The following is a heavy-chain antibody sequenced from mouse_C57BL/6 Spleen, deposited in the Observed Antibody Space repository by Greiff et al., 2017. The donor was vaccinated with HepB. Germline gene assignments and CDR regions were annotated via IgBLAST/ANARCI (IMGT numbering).Heavy chain of an antibody. D-gene: IGHD1-1*01. V-gene: IGHV5-4*01. CDR1: GFTFSSYA. CDR2: ISDGGSYT. Sequence: EVKLVESGGGLVKPGGSLKLSCAASGFTFSSYAMSWVRQTPEKRLEWVATISDGGSYTYYPDNVKGRFTISRDNAKNNLYLQMSHLKSEDTAMYYCAREGLDYYGSSYYFDYWGQGTTLTVSS. J-gene: IGHJ2*01. CDR3: AREGLDYYGSSYYFDY.